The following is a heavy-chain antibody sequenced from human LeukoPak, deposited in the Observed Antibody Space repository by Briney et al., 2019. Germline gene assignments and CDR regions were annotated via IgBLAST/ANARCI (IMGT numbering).Heavy chain of an antibody. CDR1: GFPFISYW. Sequence: GGSLRLSCAASGFPFISYWMNWVRQAPGKGLEWVANIKQDGSEKYYVDSVKGRFTISRDNAKNSLYLQMNSLRAEDTAVYYCARGSRAMIVVVIHYWGQGTLVTVSS. V-gene: IGHV3-7*01. D-gene: IGHD3-22*01. J-gene: IGHJ4*02. CDR3: ARGSRAMIVVVIHY. CDR2: IKQDGSEK.